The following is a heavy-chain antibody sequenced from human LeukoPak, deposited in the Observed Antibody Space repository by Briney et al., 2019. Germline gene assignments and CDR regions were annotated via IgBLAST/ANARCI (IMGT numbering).Heavy chain of an antibody. Sequence: PGRSLRLSCAASGFTFSSYGMHWVRQAPGKGLEWVAVIWYDGSNTYYADSVKGRFTISRDNAKNSLYLQMNSLRVEDTAVYYCARLVGDRTIYDYWGQGTLVTVSS. V-gene: IGHV3-33*08. CDR2: IWYDGSNT. CDR1: GFTFSSYG. J-gene: IGHJ4*02. CDR3: ARLVGDRTIYDY. D-gene: IGHD1-26*01.